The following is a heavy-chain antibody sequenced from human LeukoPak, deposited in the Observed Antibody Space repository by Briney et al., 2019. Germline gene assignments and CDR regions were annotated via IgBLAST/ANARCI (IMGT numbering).Heavy chain of an antibody. Sequence: ASVKVSCKASGYTFTSYYMHWVRQAPGQGLEWMGIINPSGGSTSYAQKFQGRVTMTRDTSTSTVYMELSSLRSEDTAVYYCARDIVVVVAATSDSNYYYYYGMDVWGQGTTVTVSS. CDR2: INPSGGST. D-gene: IGHD2-15*01. CDR1: GYTFTSYY. CDR3: ARDIVVVVAATSDSNYYYYYGMDV. V-gene: IGHV1-46*01. J-gene: IGHJ6*02.